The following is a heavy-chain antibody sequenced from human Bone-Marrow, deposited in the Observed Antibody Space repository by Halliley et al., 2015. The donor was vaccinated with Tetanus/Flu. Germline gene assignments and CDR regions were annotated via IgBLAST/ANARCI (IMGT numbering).Heavy chain of an antibody. CDR1: GFSVRTND. CDR3: ARDSLLRGAVTTYYYGMGV. D-gene: IGHD4-17*01. V-gene: IGHV3-53*01. Sequence: SLRLSCAASGFSVRTNDMSWVRQAPGKGLEWVSLIHADGSTFSADSVKGRFTISRDNSKNTVYLQMNSLRAEDTALYYCARDSLLRGAVTTYYYGMGVWGQGTTVTVSS. CDR2: IHADGST. J-gene: IGHJ6*02.